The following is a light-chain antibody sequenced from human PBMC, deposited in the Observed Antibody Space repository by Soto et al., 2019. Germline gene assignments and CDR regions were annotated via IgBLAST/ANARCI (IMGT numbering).Light chain of an antibody. V-gene: IGLV8-61*01. CDR1: SGSVSTNYY. Sequence: QTVVTQEPSFSVSPGGTVTLTCGLSSGSVSTNYYPAWYQQTPGQAPRALIYNTNTRSSGVPYRFSGSILGNKAALTISGAQADDESDYYCVLYMPGGTWVFGVGTKLTV. CDR2: NTN. J-gene: IGLJ3*02. CDR3: VLYMPGGTWV.